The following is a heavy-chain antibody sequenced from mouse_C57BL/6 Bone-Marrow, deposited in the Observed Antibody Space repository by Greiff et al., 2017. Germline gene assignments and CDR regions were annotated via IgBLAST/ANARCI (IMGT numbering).Heavy chain of an antibody. D-gene: IGHD3-2*02. CDR2: IYPRSGNT. CDR3: ARPAQATPFAY. Sequence: VMLVESGAELARPGASVKLSCKASGYTFTSYGISWVKQRTGQGLEWIGEIYPRSGNTYYNEKFKGKATLTADKSSSTAYMELRSLTSEDSAVYFCARPAQATPFAYWGQGTLVTVSA. J-gene: IGHJ3*01. V-gene: IGHV1-81*01. CDR1: GYTFTSYG.